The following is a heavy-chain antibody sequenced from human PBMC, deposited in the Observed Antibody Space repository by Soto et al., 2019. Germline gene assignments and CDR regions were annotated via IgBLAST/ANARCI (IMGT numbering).Heavy chain of an antibody. V-gene: IGHV1-8*01. CDR1: GYTFTSYD. CDR2: MNPNSGVT. D-gene: IGHD1-26*01. CDR3: ARGASGAYGWLEP. Sequence: QVQLVQSGAEVKKPGASVKVSCKASGYTFTSYDINWVRQAPGQGLEWMGWMNPNSGVTGYVQNFQGRVEMTREASISTAYMELSSLRADDTAVYYCARGASGAYGWLEPWGQGTLVTVSS. J-gene: IGHJ5*02.